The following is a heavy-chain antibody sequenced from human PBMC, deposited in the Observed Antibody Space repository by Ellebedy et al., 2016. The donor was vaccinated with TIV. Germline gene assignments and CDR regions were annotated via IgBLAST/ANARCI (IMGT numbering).Heavy chain of an antibody. J-gene: IGHJ5*02. V-gene: IGHV3-7*01. CDR1: GFSFCSYW. D-gene: IGHD4-17*01. Sequence: PGGSLRLSCAASGFSFCSYWMSWVRQAPGKGLEWVANIYQDGSDQYYVDSVKGRFTISRDNANKSLFLQMNSLRVEDTAVYYCARRGSYGDYAVQVNSWFDTWGQGTLVTVSS. CDR3: ARRGSYGDYAVQVNSWFDT. CDR2: IYQDGSDQ.